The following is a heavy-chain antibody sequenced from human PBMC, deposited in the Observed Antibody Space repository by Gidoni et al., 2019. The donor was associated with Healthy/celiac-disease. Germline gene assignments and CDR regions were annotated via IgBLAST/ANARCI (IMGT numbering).Heavy chain of an antibody. Sequence: EVQLLESGGGLVQPGGSLRLSCAASGFTFSSYAMSWVRQAPGKGLEWVSAISGSCGSTYYAYSVKGRFTISRDNSKNTLYLQMNSLRAEDTAVYYCAKDHIGRWLQLSRFDYWGQGTLVTVSS. D-gene: IGHD5-12*01. V-gene: IGHV3-23*01. CDR3: AKDHIGRWLQLSRFDY. J-gene: IGHJ4*02. CDR2: ISGSCGST. CDR1: GFTFSSYA.